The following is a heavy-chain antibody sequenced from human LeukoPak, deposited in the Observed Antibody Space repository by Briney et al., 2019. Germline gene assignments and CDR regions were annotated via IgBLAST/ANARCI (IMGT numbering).Heavy chain of an antibody. CDR2: INPNSGGT. J-gene: IGHJ5*02. V-gene: IGHV1-2*02. CDR3: ARATVPHRREGWFDP. D-gene: IGHD4-17*01. CDR1: GYTFTGYY. Sequence: GASVKVSCKASGYTFTGYYMHWVRQAPGQGLEWMGWINPNSGGTNYAQKFQGRVTMTRDTSISTAYMELSRLRSDDTAVYYCARATVPHRREGWFDPWGQGTLVTVSS.